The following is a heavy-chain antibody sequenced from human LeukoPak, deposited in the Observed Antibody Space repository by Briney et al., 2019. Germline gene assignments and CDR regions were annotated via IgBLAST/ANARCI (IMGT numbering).Heavy chain of an antibody. V-gene: IGHV4-31*03. D-gene: IGHD2-2*01. Sequence: SQTLSLTCTVFGGSISSGSYYWTWVRQHPGEGLEWIGYTYYTGNAYYNPSLESRVTISVDMSKNQISLKLGSVTAADTAVYYCAKGLATAQGESAMPLWGQGTLVTVSS. CDR3: AKGLATAQGESAMPL. J-gene: IGHJ4*02. CDR2: TYYTGNA. CDR1: GGSISSGSYY.